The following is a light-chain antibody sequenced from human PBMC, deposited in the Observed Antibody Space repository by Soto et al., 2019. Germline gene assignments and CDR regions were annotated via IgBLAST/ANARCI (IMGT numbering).Light chain of an antibody. CDR3: SSHAGSSVV. J-gene: IGLJ1*01. CDR1: NSDVGGYNY. V-gene: IGLV2-11*01. CDR2: DVT. Sequence: QSALTQPRSVSGSPGQSVTISCTGTNSDVGGYNYVSWYQQHPGKAPKPMIYDVTTRPSGVPDRFSGSKSGNTASLTISGLQAEDEADYYCSSHAGSSVVFGTGTKVTVL.